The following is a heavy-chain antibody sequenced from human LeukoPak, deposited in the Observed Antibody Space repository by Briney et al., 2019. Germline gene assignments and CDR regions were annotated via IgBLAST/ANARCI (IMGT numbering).Heavy chain of an antibody. CDR3: ARGLTTVTRRPSDAFDI. Sequence: PSETLSLTCAVYGGSFSGYYWSWIRQPPGKGLEWIGEINHSGSTNYNPSLKSRVTISVDTSKNQFSLKLSSVTAADTAVYYCARGLTTVTRRPSDAFDIWGQGTMVIVSS. CDR1: GGSFSGYY. CDR2: INHSGST. D-gene: IGHD4-17*01. J-gene: IGHJ3*02. V-gene: IGHV4-34*01.